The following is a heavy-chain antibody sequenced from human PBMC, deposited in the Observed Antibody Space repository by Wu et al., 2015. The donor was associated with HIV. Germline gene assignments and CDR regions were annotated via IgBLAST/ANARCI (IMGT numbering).Heavy chain of an antibody. CDR1: GYTFTSYG. CDR3: ARKGGRYYDSSGQGAFDI. Sequence: QVQLVQSGPEVKNPGASVKVSCKASGYTFTSYGVSWVRQAPGQGLEWMGRIIPIFGTANYAQKFQGRVTITADESTSTAYMELSSLRSEDTAVYYCARKGGRYYDSSGQGAFDIWGQRDNGHRSLQ. CDR2: IIPIFGTA. D-gene: IGHD3-22*01. J-gene: IGHJ3*02. V-gene: IGHV1-69*13.